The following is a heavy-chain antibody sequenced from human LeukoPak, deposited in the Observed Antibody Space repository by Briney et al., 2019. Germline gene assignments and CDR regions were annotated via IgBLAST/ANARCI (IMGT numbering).Heavy chain of an antibody. CDR3: ARGSRYGGNGGGFDY. J-gene: IGHJ4*02. D-gene: IGHD4-23*01. V-gene: IGHV3-48*04. CDR2: ISSSSSTI. Sequence: GGSLRLSCAASGFTFSSYSMNWVRQAPGKGLEWVSYISSSSSTIYYADSVKGRFTISRDNAKNSLYLQMHSLRAEDTAVYYCARGSRYGGNGGGFDYWGQGTLVTVSS. CDR1: GFTFSSYS.